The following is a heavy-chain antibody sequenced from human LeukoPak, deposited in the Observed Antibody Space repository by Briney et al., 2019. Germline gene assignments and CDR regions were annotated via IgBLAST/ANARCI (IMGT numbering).Heavy chain of an antibody. V-gene: IGHV4-38-2*02. CDR3: ARDNGNGAFDI. J-gene: IGHJ3*02. D-gene: IGHD2-8*01. Sequence: KPSETLSLTCTVSGYSISSGYNWGSIRQPPGKGLESIGSIYHSGSTYYNPSLKSRVTISVDTSKNQFSLKLSSVAAADSAVHYCARDNGNGAFDIWGQGKMVTVSS. CDR2: IYHSGST. CDR1: GYSISSGYN.